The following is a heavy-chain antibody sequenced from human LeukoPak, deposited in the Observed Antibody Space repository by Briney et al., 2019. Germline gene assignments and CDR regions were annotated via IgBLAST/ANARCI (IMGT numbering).Heavy chain of an antibody. D-gene: IGHD4-17*01. CDR2: IYSGGST. CDR1: GFTVSSKY. V-gene: IGHV3-66*01. J-gene: IGHJ4*02. Sequence: GGSLRLSCAASGFTVSSKYMSWVRQAPGKGLEWVSVIYSGGSTHYADSVKGRFTISRDNSKNTLYLQMNSLRAEDTAVYHCARDGDYGDYFDYWGQGTLVTVSS. CDR3: ARDGDYGDYFDY.